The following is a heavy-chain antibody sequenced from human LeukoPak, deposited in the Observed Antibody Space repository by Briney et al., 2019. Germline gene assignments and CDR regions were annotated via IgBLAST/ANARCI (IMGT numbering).Heavy chain of an antibody. CDR1: RYTFTGYY. CDR2: IYPNSGGT. Sequence: ASVKVSCKASRYTFTGYYMHWVRQAPGQGLEWMGWIYPNSGGTNYAQKFQGRVTMTRDTSISTAYMELNRLRSDDTAVYYCARSEQFPYYMDVWGKGTTVTVSS. V-gene: IGHV1-2*02. CDR3: ARSEQFPYYMDV. D-gene: IGHD6-19*01. J-gene: IGHJ6*03.